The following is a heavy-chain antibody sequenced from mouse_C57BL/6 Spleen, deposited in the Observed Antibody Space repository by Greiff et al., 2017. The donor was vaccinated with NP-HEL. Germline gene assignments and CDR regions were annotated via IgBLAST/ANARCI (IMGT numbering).Heavy chain of an antibody. V-gene: IGHV1-4*01. CDR3: ARDGRSHWYFDV. CDR1: GYTFTSYT. D-gene: IGHD1-1*01. Sequence: QVQLQQSGAELARPGVSVKLSCKASGYTFTSYTMHWVKQRPGQGLEWIGYINPSSGYTKYNQKFKDKATLTADKSSSTAYMQLSSLTAEAAAVYCGARDGRSHWYFDVWGTGTTVTVSS. CDR2: INPSSGYT. J-gene: IGHJ1*03.